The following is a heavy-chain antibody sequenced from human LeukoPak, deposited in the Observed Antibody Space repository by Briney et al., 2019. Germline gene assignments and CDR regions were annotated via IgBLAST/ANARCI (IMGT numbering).Heavy chain of an antibody. D-gene: IGHD3-10*02. CDR1: GFTFSSYE. CDR2: ISSSGSNI. J-gene: IGHJ6*04. V-gene: IGHV3-48*03. CDR3: AELGITMIGGV. Sequence: GGSLRLSCAASGFTFSSYEMNWARQAPGKGLEWVSYISSSGSNIYYADSVKGRFTISRENAKNSLYLQMNSLRAEDTAVYYCAELGITMIGGVWGKGTTVTISS.